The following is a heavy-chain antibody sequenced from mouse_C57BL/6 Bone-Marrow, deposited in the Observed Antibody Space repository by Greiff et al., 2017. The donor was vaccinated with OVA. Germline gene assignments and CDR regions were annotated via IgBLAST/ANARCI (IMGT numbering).Heavy chain of an antibody. D-gene: IGHD2-1*01. V-gene: IGHV5-12*01. CDR3: ARNENGNSFDY. CDR1: GFTFSDYY. CDR2: ISNGGGST. Sequence: DVMLVESGGGLVQPGGSLKLSCAASGFTFSDYYMYWVRQTPEKRLEWVAYISNGGGSTYYPDTVKGRFTISRDNAKNTLYLQMSRLKSEDTAMYYCARNENGNSFDYWGQGTTLTVSS. J-gene: IGHJ2*01.